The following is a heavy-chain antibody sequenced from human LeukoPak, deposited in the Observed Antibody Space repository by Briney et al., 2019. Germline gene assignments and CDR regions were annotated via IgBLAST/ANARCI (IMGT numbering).Heavy chain of an antibody. CDR2: IYGDGTT. Sequence: GGSLRLSCEASGFNVSSNYMTWVRQAPGKGLEWVSLIYGDGTTDYADSVKGRFHISRHNPKNTLYLQMNSLRAEDTAVYYCARGIIYLDYWGQGTLVTVSS. CDR3: ARGIIYLDY. V-gene: IGHV3-53*04. D-gene: IGHD3-10*01. J-gene: IGHJ4*02. CDR1: GFNVSSNY.